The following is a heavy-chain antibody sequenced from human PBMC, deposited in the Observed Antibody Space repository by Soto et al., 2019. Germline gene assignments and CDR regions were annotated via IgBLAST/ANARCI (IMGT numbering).Heavy chain of an antibody. J-gene: IGHJ4*02. CDR3: ARDRVVYGDYTRRNYFDY. CDR1: GGSISRGGYY. V-gene: IGHV4-31*03. CDR2: IYYSGST. D-gene: IGHD4-17*01. Sequence: QVQLQESGPGLVKPSQTLSLTCTVSGGSISRGGYYWSWIRQHPGKGLEWIGYIYYSGSTYYNLSLKSRVTISVDTSKNQFSRKLSSVTAADTAVYYCARDRVVYGDYTRRNYFDYWGQGTLVTVSS.